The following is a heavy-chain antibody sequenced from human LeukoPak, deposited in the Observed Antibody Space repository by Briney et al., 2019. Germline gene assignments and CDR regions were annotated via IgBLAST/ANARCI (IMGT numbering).Heavy chain of an antibody. CDR3: ATGLRLITPLNWFDP. D-gene: IGHD3-16*01. J-gene: IGHJ5*02. Sequence: SETLSLTCTVSGGSISSYYWSWIRQPAGKGLEWIGRIYTSGSTNYNPSLKSRVTMSVDTSKNQFSLKLSSVTAADTAVYYCATGLRLITPLNWFDPWGQGTLVTVSS. CDR1: GGSISSYY. CDR2: IYTSGST. V-gene: IGHV4-4*07.